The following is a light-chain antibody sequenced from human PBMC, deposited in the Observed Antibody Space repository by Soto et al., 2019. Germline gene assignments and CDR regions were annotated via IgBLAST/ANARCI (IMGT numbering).Light chain of an antibody. CDR2: AAS. CDR3: QHYGPSPGYT. CDR1: QRVTSSS. Sequence: EIVLTQSPGTLSLSPGERATLSCRASQRVTSSSFAWYQHKPGQAPRLLIYAASDRATGIPDRFIGSGSVTNFTLTITRLEPEDFAVYYCQHYGPSPGYTFGQGTKLEI. J-gene: IGKJ2*01. V-gene: IGKV3-20*01.